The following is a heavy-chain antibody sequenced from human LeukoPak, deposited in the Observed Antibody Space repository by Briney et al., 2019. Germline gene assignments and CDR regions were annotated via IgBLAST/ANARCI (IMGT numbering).Heavy chain of an antibody. Sequence: SQPLSLTCGISGDSVSSYDATWNWVRQSPSRGLEWLGRTYYRSKWGNDYAVSVKSRITINPDTSKNQFSLHLNSVTPEDTAVYYCARVSSWAFDVWGQGTMVTVSP. V-gene: IGHV6-1*01. CDR1: GDSVSSYDAT. CDR3: ARVSSWAFDV. CDR2: TYYRSKWGN. J-gene: IGHJ3*01. D-gene: IGHD6-6*01.